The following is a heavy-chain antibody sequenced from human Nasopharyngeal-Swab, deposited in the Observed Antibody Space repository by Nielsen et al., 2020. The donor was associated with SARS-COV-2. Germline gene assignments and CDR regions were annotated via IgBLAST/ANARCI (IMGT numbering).Heavy chain of an antibody. D-gene: IGHD4-17*01. CDR2: ISGSGGST. Sequence: GGSLRLSCATSGFTFSSYAMSWARQAPGKGLEWVSAISGSGGSTYYADSVKGRFTISRDNSKNTLYLQMNSLGAEDTAVYYCAKYYGDYPYYYYYMDVWGKGTTVTVSS. CDR1: GFTFSSYA. CDR3: AKYYGDYPYYYYYMDV. J-gene: IGHJ6*03. V-gene: IGHV3-23*01.